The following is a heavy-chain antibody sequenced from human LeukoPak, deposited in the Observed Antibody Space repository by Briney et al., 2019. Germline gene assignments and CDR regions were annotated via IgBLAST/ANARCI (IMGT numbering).Heavy chain of an antibody. J-gene: IGHJ4*02. D-gene: IGHD2-15*01. CDR2: INPNSGGT. CDR3: ARDRGYCSGGSCYFLFY. Sequence: ASVKVSCKASGYTFTGYYMHWVRQAPGQGLEWMGWINPNSGGTNYAQKFQGRVTMTRDMYTSTVYMELSSLRSEDTAVYYCARDRGYCSGGSCYFLFYWGQGTLVTVSS. V-gene: IGHV1-2*02. CDR1: GYTFTGYY.